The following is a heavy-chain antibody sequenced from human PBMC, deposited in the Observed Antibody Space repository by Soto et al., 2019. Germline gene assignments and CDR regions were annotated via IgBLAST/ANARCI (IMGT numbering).Heavy chain of an antibody. Sequence: PGWSLRLSCAASGFTVSSNYMSWVRQAPGRGLEWVSVIYSGGSTYYADSVKGRFTISRDNSKNTLYLQMNSLRAEDTAVYYCARGRRGGEGAFDIWGQGTMVTVS. CDR3: ARGRRGGEGAFDI. V-gene: IGHV3-53*01. D-gene: IGHD3-16*01. CDR2: IYSGGST. J-gene: IGHJ3*02. CDR1: GFTVSSNY.